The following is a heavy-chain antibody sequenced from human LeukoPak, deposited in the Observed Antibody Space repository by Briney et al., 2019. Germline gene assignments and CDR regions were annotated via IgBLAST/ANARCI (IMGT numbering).Heavy chain of an antibody. Sequence: ASVKVSCKASGFPFTNYDINWVRQATGQGLEWMGWMNPNSGNTGYAQKFQGRVTMTRNTSISTAYMELSSLRSEDTAVYYCARGAKYGSGTPYYFDYWGQGTLVTVSS. D-gene: IGHD3-10*01. CDR3: ARGAKYGSGTPYYFDY. J-gene: IGHJ4*02. CDR2: MNPNSGNT. V-gene: IGHV1-8*01. CDR1: GFPFTNYD.